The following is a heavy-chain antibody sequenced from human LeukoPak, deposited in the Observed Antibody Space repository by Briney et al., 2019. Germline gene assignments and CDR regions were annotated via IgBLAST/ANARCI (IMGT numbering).Heavy chain of an antibody. V-gene: IGHV4-59*01. J-gene: IGHJ4*02. CDR2: IYYSGGT. CDR3: ARTLGGCSGGSCGYYFDY. Sequence: SETLSLTCTVSGGSISSYYWSWIRQPPGKGLEWIGYIYYSGGTNYNPSLKSRVTISVDTSKNQFSLKLSSVTAADTDVYYCARTLGGCSGGSCGYYFDYWGQGTLVTVSS. CDR1: GGSISSYY. D-gene: IGHD2-15*01.